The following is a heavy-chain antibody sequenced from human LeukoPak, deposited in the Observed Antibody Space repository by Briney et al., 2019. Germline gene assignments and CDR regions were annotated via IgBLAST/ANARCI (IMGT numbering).Heavy chain of an antibody. V-gene: IGHV3-11*04. Sequence: NTGGSLRLSCAASGFTFSDYYMSWIRQVPGKGLEWISYISGGGGTILYADSVKGRFTISRDNAKNSLYLQMNSLRAEDTAVYYCARDGGSYFDFDYWGQGTLVTVSS. D-gene: IGHD1-26*01. CDR3: ARDGGSYFDFDY. CDR1: GFTFSDYY. J-gene: IGHJ4*02. CDR2: ISGGGGTI.